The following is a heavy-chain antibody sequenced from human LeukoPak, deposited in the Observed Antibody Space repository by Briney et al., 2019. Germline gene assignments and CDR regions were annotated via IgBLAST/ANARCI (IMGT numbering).Heavy chain of an antibody. V-gene: IGHV1-2*02. D-gene: IGHD6-19*01. CDR3: ARGPRGQWLVEDLDY. Sequence: GASVKVSCKASGYTFTGYYMHWVRQAPGQGLEWMGWINPNSGGTNYAQKFPGRVTMTRDTSISTAYMKLSRLRSDDRAVYYCARGPRGQWLVEDLDYWGKGTLVTVSS. CDR2: INPNSGGT. J-gene: IGHJ4*02. CDR1: GYTFTGYY.